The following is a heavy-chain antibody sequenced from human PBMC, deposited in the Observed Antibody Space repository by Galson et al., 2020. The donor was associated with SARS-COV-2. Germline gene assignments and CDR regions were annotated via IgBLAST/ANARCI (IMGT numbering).Heavy chain of an antibody. J-gene: IGHJ4*02. CDR1: GFTFSSYG. V-gene: IGHV3-33*01. Sequence: SCAASGFTFSSYGMHWVRQAPGKGLEWVAVIWYDGSNKYYADSVKGRFTISRDNSKNTLYLQMNSLRAEDTAVYYCARDAGLPRDLDYWGQGTLVTVAS. D-gene: IGHD4-17*01. CDR2: IWYDGSNK. CDR3: ARDAGLPRDLDY.